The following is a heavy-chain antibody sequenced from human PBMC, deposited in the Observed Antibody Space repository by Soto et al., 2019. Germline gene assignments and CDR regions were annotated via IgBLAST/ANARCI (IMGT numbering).Heavy chain of an antibody. CDR2: TYYRSKWYN. Sequence: PSPTLSLTCAISGVSLSSNSAAWNWIRQSPSRGLEWLGRTYYRSKWYNDYAISMKSRITVDPDTSKNQFSLQLTSVTPEDTAVYYCARGGFDLVRAFDCWGQGTLVTVSS. V-gene: IGHV6-1*01. D-gene: IGHD3-10*02. J-gene: IGHJ4*02. CDR3: ARGGFDLVRAFDC. CDR1: GVSLSSNSAA.